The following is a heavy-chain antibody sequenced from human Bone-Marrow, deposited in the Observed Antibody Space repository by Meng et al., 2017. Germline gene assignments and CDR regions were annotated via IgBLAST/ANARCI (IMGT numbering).Heavy chain of an antibody. CDR1: GFSLSTSGVG. CDR2: IYWNDDK. D-gene: IGHD3-10*01. CDR3: AHRVMVRGVLNNWFDP. J-gene: IGHJ5*02. V-gene: IGHV2-5*01. Sequence: QPTLKESGPTLVKPPQTLTLARTFSGFSLSTSGVGVGWILQPPGKALEWLALIYWNDDKRYSPSLKSRLTITKDTSKNQVVLTMTNMDPVDTATYYCAHRVMVRGVLNNWFDPWGQGTLVTVSS.